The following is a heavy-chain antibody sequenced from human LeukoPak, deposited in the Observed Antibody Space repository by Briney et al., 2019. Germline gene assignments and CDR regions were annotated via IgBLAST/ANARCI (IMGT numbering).Heavy chain of an antibody. J-gene: IGHJ4*02. CDR3: AKQLGYCSDGSCYFPY. CDR2: ISYDGSNK. D-gene: IGHD2-15*01. V-gene: IGHV3-30*18. CDR1: GFTFSSYG. Sequence: GRSLRLSCAASGFTFSSYGMHWVRQAPGKGLEWVAVISYDGSNKYYADSVKGRFTISRDNSKNTLYLQMNSLRAEDTAVYYCAKQLGYCSDGSCYFPYWGQGTLVTVSS.